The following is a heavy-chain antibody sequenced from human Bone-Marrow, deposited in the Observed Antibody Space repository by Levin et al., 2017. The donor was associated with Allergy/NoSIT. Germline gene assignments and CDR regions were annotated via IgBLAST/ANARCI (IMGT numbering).Heavy chain of an antibody. CDR1: GGSISAYY. CDR2: VYHSGST. V-gene: IGHV4-59*01. Sequence: NPSETLSLTCTVSGGSISAYYWSWIRQPPGKGLEWIGHVYHSGSTNYNSSLKSRVTISADMSKNQFSLQLRSVTAADTAVYYCATTMVRGDKSDYWGQGKLVTVSS. CDR3: ATTMVRGDKSDY. D-gene: IGHD3-10*01. J-gene: IGHJ4*02.